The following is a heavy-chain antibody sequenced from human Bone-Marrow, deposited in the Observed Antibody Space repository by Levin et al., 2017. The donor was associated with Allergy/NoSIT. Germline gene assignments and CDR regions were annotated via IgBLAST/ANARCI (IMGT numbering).Heavy chain of an antibody. J-gene: IGHJ4*02. CDR2: IYYSGST. CDR1: GGSISSGDYY. CDR3: ARVTAMVPYYFDY. V-gene: IGHV4-30-4*01. D-gene: IGHD5-18*01. Sequence: LRLSCTVSGGSISSGDYYWSWIRQPPGKGLEWIGYIYYSGSTYYNPSLKSRVTISVDTSKNQFSLKLSSVTAADTAVYYCARVTAMVPYYFDYWGQGTLVTVSS.